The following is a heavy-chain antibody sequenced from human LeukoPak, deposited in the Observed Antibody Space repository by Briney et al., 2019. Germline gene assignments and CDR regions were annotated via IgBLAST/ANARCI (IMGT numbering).Heavy chain of an antibody. D-gene: IGHD4-17*01. V-gene: IGHV4-59*01. CDR1: GGSINNYY. J-gene: IGHJ3*02. CDR3: ARDGDYGVTAFDI. Sequence: PSETLSLTCSVSGGSINNYYWSWIRQPPGKGLEWIGYIYHSGSTKYNPSLKSRVTISIDTSKNQFSLKLSSVTAADTAVYYCARDGDYGVTAFDIWGQGTMVTVSS. CDR2: IYHSGST.